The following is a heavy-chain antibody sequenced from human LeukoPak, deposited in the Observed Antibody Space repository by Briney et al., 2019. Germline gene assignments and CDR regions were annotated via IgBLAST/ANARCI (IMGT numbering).Heavy chain of an antibody. V-gene: IGHV1-2*02. CDR1: GYTFTGYY. Sequence: ASVKVSCKASGYTFTGYYMHWVRQAPGQGLEWMGWINPNSGGTNYAQKFQGRVTMPRDTSISTAYMELSRLRSDDTAVYYCARVMVNSRAVRGEQVLMVYRLPIGYWGQGTLVTVSS. D-gene: IGHD2-8*01. CDR2: INPNSGGT. CDR3: ARVMVNSRAVRGEQVLMVYRLPIGY. J-gene: IGHJ4*02.